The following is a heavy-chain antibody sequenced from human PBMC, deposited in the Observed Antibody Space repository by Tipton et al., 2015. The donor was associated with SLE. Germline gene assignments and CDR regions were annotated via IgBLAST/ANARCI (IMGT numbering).Heavy chain of an antibody. D-gene: IGHD1-1*01. CDR2: IYTSGST. CDR1: GGSISSYY. J-gene: IGHJ4*02. CDR3: ARARRLESRNYFDY. V-gene: IGHV4-4*07. Sequence: TLSLTCTVSGGSISSYYWSWIRQPAGKGLEWIGRIYTSGSTNYNPSLKSRVTMSVDTSKNQFSLKLSSVTAADTAVYYCARARRLESRNYFDYWGQGTLVTVSS.